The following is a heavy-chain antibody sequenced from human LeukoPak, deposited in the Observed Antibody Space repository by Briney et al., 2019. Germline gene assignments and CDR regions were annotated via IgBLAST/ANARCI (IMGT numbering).Heavy chain of an antibody. D-gene: IGHD3-3*02. CDR3: ANHGGHVISRRDAFDI. J-gene: IGHJ3*02. CDR2: VYYSGTT. Sequence: PSETQSLTCTVSGGSIRSTSYYWGWIRQSPGKGLEWIGSVYYSGTTYYNPSLKSRVTISIDTSKNQFSLKLSSVTAADTAVYYCANHGGHVISRRDAFDIWGQGTMVTVSS. V-gene: IGHV4-39*01. CDR1: GGSIRSTSYY.